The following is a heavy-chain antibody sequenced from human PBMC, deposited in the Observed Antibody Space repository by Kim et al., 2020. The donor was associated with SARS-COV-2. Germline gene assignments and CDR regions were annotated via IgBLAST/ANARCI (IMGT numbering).Heavy chain of an antibody. V-gene: IGHV1-69*13. CDR3: ARGGYMTTVTQRLDY. J-gene: IGHJ4*02. D-gene: IGHD4-17*01. CDR2: IIPIFGTA. Sequence: SVKVSCKASGGTFSSYAISWVRQAPGQGLEWMGGIIPIFGTANYAQKFQGRVTITADESTSTAYMELSSLRSEDTAVYYCARGGYMTTVTQRLDYWGQGTLVTVSS. CDR1: GGTFSSYA.